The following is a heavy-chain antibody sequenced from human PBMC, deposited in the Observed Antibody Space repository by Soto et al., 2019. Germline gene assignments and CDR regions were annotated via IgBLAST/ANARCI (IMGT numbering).Heavy chain of an antibody. Sequence: QVQLVESGGGVVQPERSQRLSCAASKFTFRTYVMHWVRQAPGKGLEWVALISFDGSNKYYADSVKGRFTISRDNSKNTMYLQMNSLIPEDTAVYYCARDMIPMIMGGMSAMDVWGQGTTVTVSS. D-gene: IGHD3-22*01. CDR2: ISFDGSNK. CDR3: ARDMIPMIMGGMSAMDV. J-gene: IGHJ6*02. CDR1: KFTFRTYV. V-gene: IGHV3-30*04.